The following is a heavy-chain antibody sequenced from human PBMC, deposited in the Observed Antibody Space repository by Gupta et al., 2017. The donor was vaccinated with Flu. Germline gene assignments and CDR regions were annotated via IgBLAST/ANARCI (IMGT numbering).Heavy chain of an antibody. CDR3: ARGYRRWDGYNMSFGY. J-gene: IGHJ4*02. CDR1: AYTFISYG. V-gene: IGHV1-8*01. Sequence: QVQLVQSGAEVKKPGASVKVSCKASAYTFISYGINWVRQATGQGLEWMGWMNPNSGNTGYAQKFQGRVTMTRNTSISTAYMELSSLRSEDTAVYYCARGYRRWDGYNMSFGYWGQGTLVTVSS. D-gene: IGHD5-12*01. CDR2: MNPNSGNT.